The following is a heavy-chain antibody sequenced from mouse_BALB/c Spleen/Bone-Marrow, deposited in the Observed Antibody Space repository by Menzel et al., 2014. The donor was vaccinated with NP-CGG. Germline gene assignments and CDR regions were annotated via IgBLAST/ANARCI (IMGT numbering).Heavy chain of an antibody. CDR3: ASYYYGSSTFAY. CDR1: GFNIKDTY. V-gene: IGHV14-3*02. D-gene: IGHD1-1*01. Sequence: EVQGVESGAELVRSGASVKLSCTASGFNIKDTYMHWVKQRPEQGLEWIGRIDPANGNTKYDPKFQGKATITADTSSNTAYLQLSSLTSEDTAVYYCASYYYGSSTFAYWGQGTLATVSA. CDR2: IDPANGNT. J-gene: IGHJ3*01.